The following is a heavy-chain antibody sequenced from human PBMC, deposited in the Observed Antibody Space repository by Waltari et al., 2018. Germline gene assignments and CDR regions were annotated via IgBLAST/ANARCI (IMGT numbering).Heavy chain of an antibody. J-gene: IGHJ5*02. Sequence: QVQLVQSGAEVKKPGASVKVSCTASGYPFTGHYLHWVRQAPGQGLEWMGWINPNSGGTNYAQKFQGRVTMTRDTSISTAYMELSRLRSDDTAVYYCARGDYGDYVRWFDPWGQGTLVTVSS. CDR3: ARGDYGDYVRWFDP. V-gene: IGHV1-2*02. CDR1: GYPFTGHY. CDR2: INPNSGGT. D-gene: IGHD4-17*01.